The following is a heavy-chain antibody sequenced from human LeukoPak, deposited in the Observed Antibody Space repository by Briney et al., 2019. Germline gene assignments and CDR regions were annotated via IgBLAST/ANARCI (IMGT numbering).Heavy chain of an antibody. CDR3: ARASDYGDSLDYYYYYMDV. CDR2: ISSNGGST. CDR1: GFIFSSYE. Sequence: PGGSLRLSCAASGFIFSSYEMNWVRQAPGKGLEYVSAISSNGGSTYYANSVKGRFTISRDNSKNTLYLQMGSLRAEDMAVYYCARASDYGDSLDYYYYYMDVWGKGTTVTVSS. J-gene: IGHJ6*03. D-gene: IGHD4-17*01. V-gene: IGHV3-64*01.